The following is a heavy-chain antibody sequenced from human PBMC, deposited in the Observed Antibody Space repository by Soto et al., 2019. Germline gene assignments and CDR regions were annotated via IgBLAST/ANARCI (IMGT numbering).Heavy chain of an antibody. J-gene: IGHJ6*03. Sequence: QVQLVQSGAEVQKPGSSVKVSCKASGGTLRSYTISWVRQDPGQGLEWMGRIIPILGIANYAQKFQGRVTITADKSTSTAYMELSSLRSEDTAVYYCARDSYQLPEEVMDVWGKGTTVTVSS. CDR1: GGTLRSYT. CDR3: ARDSYQLPEEVMDV. V-gene: IGHV1-69*08. D-gene: IGHD2-2*01. CDR2: IIPILGIA.